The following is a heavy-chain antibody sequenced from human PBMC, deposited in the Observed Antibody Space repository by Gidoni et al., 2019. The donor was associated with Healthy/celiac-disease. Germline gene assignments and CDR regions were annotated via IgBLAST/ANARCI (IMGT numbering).Heavy chain of an antibody. D-gene: IGHD6-13*01. CDR3: ARDYSSSWVRWFDP. CDR2: IYYSGST. V-gene: IGHV4-39*07. J-gene: IGHJ5*02. Sequence: QLQLPDSGPCLVTPSETLSHTCILSRGSLSSSSYYWGWIRQPPGKGLEWIGSIYYSGSTYYNPSLKSRGTISGDTSKNQFSLKLSSVTAADTAVYYWARDYSSSWVRWFDPWGQGTLVTVSS. CDR1: RGSLSSSSYY.